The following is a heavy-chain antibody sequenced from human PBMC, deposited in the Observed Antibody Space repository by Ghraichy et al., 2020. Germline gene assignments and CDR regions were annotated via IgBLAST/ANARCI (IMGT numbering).Heavy chain of an antibody. J-gene: IGHJ5*02. CDR3: AREAVGYCSAGTCSWFDP. CDR2: VSSTSNYV. Sequence: GRSLRLSCAASGFTFSDFTINWVRQAPGKGLEWVSSVSSTSNYVLYGDSVKGRFTISRDNAKKSVYLQMNSLRAEDTAVYYCAREAVGYCSAGTCSWFDPWGQGTLVTVSA. V-gene: IGHV3-21*01. CDR1: GFTFSDFT. D-gene: IGHD2-15*01.